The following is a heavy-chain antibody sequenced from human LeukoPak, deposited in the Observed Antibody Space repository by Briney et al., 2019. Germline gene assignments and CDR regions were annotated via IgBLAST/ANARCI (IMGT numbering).Heavy chain of an antibody. CDR2: IYHSGST. CDR1: GGSISSSNW. Sequence: PSGTLSLTCAVSGGSISSSNWWSWVRQPPGKGLEWIGEIYHSGSTNYNPSLKSRVTISVDKSKNQFSLKLSSVTAADTAIYYCARGDSRGIYYFDYWGQGTLVTVSS. V-gene: IGHV4-4*02. D-gene: IGHD3-22*01. CDR3: ARGDSRGIYYFDY. J-gene: IGHJ4*02.